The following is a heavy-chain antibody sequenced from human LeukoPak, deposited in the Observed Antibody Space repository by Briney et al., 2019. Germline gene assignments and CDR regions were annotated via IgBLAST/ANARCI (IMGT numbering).Heavy chain of an antibody. CDR3: AKDPYGSGNSNCFDP. CDR2: ISWNSGSI. CDR1: GFTFDDYA. Sequence: GGSLRLSCAASGFTFDDYAMHWVRQAPGKGLEWVSGISWNSGSIVYADSVRGRFTISRDNAKNSLCLQMNSLRAEDTALYYCAKDPYGSGNSNCFDPWGQGTLVTVSS. V-gene: IGHV3-9*01. J-gene: IGHJ5*02. D-gene: IGHD3-10*01.